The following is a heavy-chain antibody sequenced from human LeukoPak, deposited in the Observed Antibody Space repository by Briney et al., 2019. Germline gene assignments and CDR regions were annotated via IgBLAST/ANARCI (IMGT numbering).Heavy chain of an antibody. D-gene: IGHD3-9*01. J-gene: IGHJ4*02. CDR3: TTDVLRYFDWFPDRFDY. Sequence: GGSLRLSCAASGFTFSSYSLNWVRQAPGKGLEWVGRIKSKTDGGTTDYAAPVKGRFTISRDDSKNTLYLQMNSLKTEDTAVYYCTTDVLRYFDWFPDRFDYWGQGTLVTVSS. V-gene: IGHV3-15*01. CDR2: IKSKTDGGTT. CDR1: GFTFSSYS.